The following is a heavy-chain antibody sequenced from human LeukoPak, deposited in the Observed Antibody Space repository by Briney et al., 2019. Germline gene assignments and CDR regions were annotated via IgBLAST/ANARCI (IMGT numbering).Heavy chain of an antibody. CDR3: ARDTKYAFDN. D-gene: IGHD2-2*01. CDR1: GFTFGDYS. Sequence: GGSLRLSCAAAGFTFGDYSRNWVRQAPGKGLEWISYVGISSGNTKYADSVKGRFTISGDKAKNSLYLQMNSLRVEDTAVYYCARDTKYAFDNWGQGTLVTVSP. V-gene: IGHV3-48*01. CDR2: VGISSGNT. J-gene: IGHJ4*02.